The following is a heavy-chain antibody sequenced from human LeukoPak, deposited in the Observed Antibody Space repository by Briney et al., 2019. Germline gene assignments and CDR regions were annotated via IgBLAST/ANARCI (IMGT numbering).Heavy chain of an antibody. CDR1: GYTFTSYY. Sequence: ASVKVSCKASGYTFTSYYMHWVRQAPGQGLEWMGIINPSGGSTSYAQKFQGRVTMTRDMSTSTVYMDLRSLRSDDTAVYYCARDHPHDKGYSGYSYFDSWGQGTLVTVSS. J-gene: IGHJ4*02. CDR2: INPSGGST. D-gene: IGHD5-12*01. V-gene: IGHV1-46*01. CDR3: ARDHPHDKGYSGYSYFDS.